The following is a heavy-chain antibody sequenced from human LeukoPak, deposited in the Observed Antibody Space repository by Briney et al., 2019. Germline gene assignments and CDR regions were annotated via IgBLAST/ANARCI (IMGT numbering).Heavy chain of an antibody. CDR1: GFTFSSYA. CDR2: ISGSGGTT. Sequence: GGSLRLSCAASGFTFSSYAMSWVRQAPRKGLEWVSSISGSGGTTYYADSVKGRFTISRDNSKNTLYLQMNSLRAEDTAVYYCARREYSHGYDYWGQGTLVTVSS. D-gene: IGHD5-18*01. CDR3: ARREYSHGYDY. V-gene: IGHV3-23*01. J-gene: IGHJ4*02.